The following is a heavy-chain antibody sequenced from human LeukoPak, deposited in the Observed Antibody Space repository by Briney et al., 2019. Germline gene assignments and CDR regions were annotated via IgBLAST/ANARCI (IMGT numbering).Heavy chain of an antibody. Sequence: ASVRVSCKASGYTFTAYSMHWVRQAPGQGLEWMGWINPNSGGTNYAQKFQGRVTMTRDTSITTAYMELSRLRSDDTAVYYCARDLDYYGSGSFFNIWGQGTMVTVSS. J-gene: IGHJ3*02. CDR2: INPNSGGT. V-gene: IGHV1-2*02. D-gene: IGHD3-10*01. CDR1: GYTFTAYS. CDR3: ARDLDYYGSGSFFNI.